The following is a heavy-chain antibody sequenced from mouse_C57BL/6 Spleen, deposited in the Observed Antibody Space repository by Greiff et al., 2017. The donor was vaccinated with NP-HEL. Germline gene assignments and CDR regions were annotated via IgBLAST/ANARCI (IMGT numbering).Heavy chain of an antibody. CDR1: GFTFSDYY. CDR2: INYDGSST. D-gene: IGHD1-1*02. V-gene: IGHV5-16*01. J-gene: IGHJ4*01. CDR3: ARDAPSMAPYAMDY. Sequence: EVMLVESEGGLVQPGSSMKLSCTASGFTFSDYYMAWVRQVPEKGLEWVANINYDGSSTYYLDSLKSRFIISRDNAKNILYLQMSSLKSEDTATYYCARDAPSMAPYAMDYWGQGTSVTVSS.